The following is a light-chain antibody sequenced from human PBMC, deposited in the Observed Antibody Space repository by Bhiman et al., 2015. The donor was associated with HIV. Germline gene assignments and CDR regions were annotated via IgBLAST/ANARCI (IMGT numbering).Light chain of an antibody. Sequence: QSALTQPRSVSGSPGQSVTISCTGTSSDVGDYNYVSWYQQHPGKAPKLIVYAVTQRPSGVPDRFSGSKSGNTASLTISGLQADDEADYFCTSSTRDTAVDVIFGGGTKVTVL. J-gene: IGLJ2*01. CDR1: SSDVGDYNY. CDR2: AVT. CDR3: TSSTRDTAVDVI. V-gene: IGLV2-11*01.